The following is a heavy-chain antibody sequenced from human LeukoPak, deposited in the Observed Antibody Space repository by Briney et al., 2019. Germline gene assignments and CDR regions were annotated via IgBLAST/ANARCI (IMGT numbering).Heavy chain of an antibody. CDR1: GYSFTDYY. J-gene: IGHJ4*02. Sequence: ASVKVSCKTSGYSFTDYYLHWVRQAPGQGLEWMGIINPSGGSTTYAQKFQGRVTITRDMSTSTVYMELSSLRSEDTAVYYCARENYYDSTGYKFDYWGQGTLVTVSS. D-gene: IGHD3-22*01. CDR2: INPSGGST. V-gene: IGHV1-46*01. CDR3: ARENYYDSTGYKFDY.